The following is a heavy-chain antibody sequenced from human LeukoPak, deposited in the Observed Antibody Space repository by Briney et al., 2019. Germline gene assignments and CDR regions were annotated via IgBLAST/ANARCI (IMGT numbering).Heavy chain of an antibody. CDR1: GGSISSSSYY. CDR3: ARHSLGSGWYQDYFDY. V-gene: IGHV4-39*01. Sequence: SETLSLTCTVSGGSISSSSYYWGWIRQPPGKGLEWIGSIYYSGSTYYNPSLKSRVTISVDTSKNQFSLKLSSVTAADTAVYYCARHSLGSGWYQDYFDYWGQGTLVTVS. CDR2: IYYSGST. J-gene: IGHJ4*02. D-gene: IGHD6-19*01.